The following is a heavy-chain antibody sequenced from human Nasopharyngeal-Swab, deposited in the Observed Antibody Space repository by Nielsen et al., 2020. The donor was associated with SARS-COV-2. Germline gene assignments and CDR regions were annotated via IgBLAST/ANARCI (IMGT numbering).Heavy chain of an antibody. CDR2: INHSGST. V-gene: IGHV4-34*01. Sequence: IRQPPGKGLEWIGEINHSGSTNYNPSLKSRVTILVDTSKNQFSLKLSSVTAADTAVYYCARVRGIAAAGIIHYFDYWGQGTLVTVSS. CDR3: ARVRGIAAAGIIHYFDY. D-gene: IGHD6-13*01. J-gene: IGHJ4*02.